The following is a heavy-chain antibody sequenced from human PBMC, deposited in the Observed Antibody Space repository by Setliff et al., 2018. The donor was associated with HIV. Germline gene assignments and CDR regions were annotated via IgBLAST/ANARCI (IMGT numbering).Heavy chain of an antibody. CDR2: ISAYNGNT. CDR1: GYTFTSYG. V-gene: IGHV1-18*01. CDR3: ARISTYYYDSSGYFRADYYYYYMDV. J-gene: IGHJ6*03. Sequence: AASVKVSCKASGYTFTSYGISWVRQAPGQGLEWMGWISAYNGNTNYAQKLQGRVTMTTDTSTSTAYMELRSLRSDDTAVYYCARISTYYYDSSGYFRADYYYYYMDVWGKGTTVTVSS. D-gene: IGHD3-22*01.